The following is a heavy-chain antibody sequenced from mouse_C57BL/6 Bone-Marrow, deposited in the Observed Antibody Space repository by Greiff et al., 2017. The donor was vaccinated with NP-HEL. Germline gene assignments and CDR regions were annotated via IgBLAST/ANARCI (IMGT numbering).Heavy chain of an antibody. CDR2: ISYDGRN. CDR1: GYSITSGYY. D-gene: IGHD2-3*01. V-gene: IGHV3-6*01. Sequence: EVKLQESGPGLVKPSQSLSLTCSVTGYSITSGYYWNWIRQFPGNKLEWMGYISYDGRNKYNPSLENRISITRDTSKNQFFLTLDSVTTEDTATYYCTRDDGFLWFAYWGQGTLVTVSA. J-gene: IGHJ3*01. CDR3: TRDDGFLWFAY.